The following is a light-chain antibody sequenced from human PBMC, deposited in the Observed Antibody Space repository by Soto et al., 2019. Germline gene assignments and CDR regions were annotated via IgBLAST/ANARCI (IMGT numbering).Light chain of an antibody. CDR1: SSNIGSNH. V-gene: IGLV1-47*01. J-gene: IGLJ2*01. Sequence: QSVLTQPPSTSGTPGQRVTISCSGSSSNIGSNHFYSYQQSPGMAPKLLMYRSDQRPTGVPDRFSGSKSGTSASLASSWLRYDDAADYYCSARDDSLTGVVFGGGTKLTVL. CDR2: RSD. CDR3: SARDDSLTGVV.